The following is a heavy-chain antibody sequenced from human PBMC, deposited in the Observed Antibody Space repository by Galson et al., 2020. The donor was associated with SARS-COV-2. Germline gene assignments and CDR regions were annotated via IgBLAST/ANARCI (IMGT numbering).Heavy chain of an antibody. CDR1: GFTFDSYD. Sequence: TGGSLRLSCVASGFTFDSYDMHWVRQAPGKGLEWVSVIDIDGDTYYTDSVKGRFTISRESAKNSLYLQMNSLRAGDTAVYYCARARCCYYGAGSFGDFDYWGQGTLVTVSS. CDR3: ARARCCYYGAGSFGDFDY. CDR2: IDIDGDT. J-gene: IGHJ4*02. V-gene: IGHV3-13*01. D-gene: IGHD3-10*01.